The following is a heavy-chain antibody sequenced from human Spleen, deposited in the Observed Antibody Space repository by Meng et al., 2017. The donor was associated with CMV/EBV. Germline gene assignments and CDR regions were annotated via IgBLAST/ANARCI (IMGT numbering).Heavy chain of an antibody. J-gene: IGHJ6*02. CDR2: ISNDGSNK. D-gene: IGHD1-26*01. Sequence: GESLKISCAASGFTFSSYAMHWVRQAPGKGLEWVAVISNDGSNKYYADSVNGRFTISRDNSKNTLYLQMNSLRAEDTAVYYCAKAGQRGVVGARYGMDVWGQGTTVTVSS. CDR3: AKAGQRGVVGARYGMDV. V-gene: IGHV3-30*04. CDR1: GFTFSSYA.